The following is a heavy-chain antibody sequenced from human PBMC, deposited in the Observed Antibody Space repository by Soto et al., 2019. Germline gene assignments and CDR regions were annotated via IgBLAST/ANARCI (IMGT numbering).Heavy chain of an antibody. Sequence: SETLSLTCTVSGGSMIAYYWNWMRQPPGKGLQWIGYTYYSGSTTYNPSLKSRATISVDLSKNQFSLRLSSVTTADTALYYCARTTAVPNTLRSRYFFDYWGQGTLVTVSS. D-gene: IGHD4-17*01. CDR2: TYYSGST. CDR3: ARTTAVPNTLRSRYFFDY. J-gene: IGHJ4*02. V-gene: IGHV4-59*01. CDR1: GGSMIAYY.